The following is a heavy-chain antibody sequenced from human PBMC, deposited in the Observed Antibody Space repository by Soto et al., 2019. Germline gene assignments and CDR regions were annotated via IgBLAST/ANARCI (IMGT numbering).Heavy chain of an antibody. D-gene: IGHD6-19*01. V-gene: IGHV1-8*01. J-gene: IGHJ4*02. CDR1: GYTFTSYD. Sequence: QVQLVQSGAEVKKPGASVKVSCKASGYTFTSYDINWVRQATGQGLEWMGWMNPNSGNTGYAQKFQGRVTMTRNTSISTAYMELSSLRSEDTAVYYCARTPRNIAVAGIPDGYWGQGTLVTVSS. CDR2: MNPNSGNT. CDR3: ARTPRNIAVAGIPDGY.